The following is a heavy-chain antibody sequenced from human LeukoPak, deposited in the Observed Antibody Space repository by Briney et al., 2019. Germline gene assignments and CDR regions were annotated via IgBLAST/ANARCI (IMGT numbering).Heavy chain of an antibody. Sequence: GGSLRLSCAASGFTFSSYWMHWVRQAPGKRLVWVSGISSDGTGTTYTDSVKGQFTISRDNTKNTLYLQLNSLRAEDTAVYYCARDVGKKPDYWGQGTLVTVSS. CDR2: ISSDGTGT. CDR3: ARDVGKKPDY. D-gene: IGHD1-1*01. V-gene: IGHV3-74*01. CDR1: GFTFSSYW. J-gene: IGHJ4*02.